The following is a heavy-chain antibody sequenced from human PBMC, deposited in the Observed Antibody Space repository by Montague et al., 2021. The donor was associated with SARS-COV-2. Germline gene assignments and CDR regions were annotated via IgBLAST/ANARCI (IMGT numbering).Heavy chain of an antibody. D-gene: IGHD5-24*01. Sequence: SLRLSCAVSGFTFSNFWMTWVRRTPGKGLEWVANIGPDGRVKYYMDSVKGRFTISRDNAKNSLYLQINSLRAEDSAVYYCTGGGYNAYWGPRTLLTVSS. J-gene: IGHJ4*02. V-gene: IGHV3-7*01. CDR3: TGGGYNAY. CDR2: IGPDGRVK. CDR1: GFTFSNFW.